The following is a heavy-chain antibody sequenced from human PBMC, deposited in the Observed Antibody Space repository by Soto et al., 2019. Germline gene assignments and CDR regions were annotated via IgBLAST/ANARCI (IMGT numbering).Heavy chain of an antibody. J-gene: IGHJ4*02. CDR2: IYYSGST. D-gene: IGHD2-8*01. CDR3: ARVSLMVYASDY. Sequence: SETLSLTCTVSGGSISSGDYYWSWIRQPPGKGLEWIGYIYYSGSTYYNPSLKSRVTISVDTSKNQFSLKLSSVTAADTAVYYCARVSLMVYASDYWGQGTLVTVSS. V-gene: IGHV4-30-4*01. CDR1: GGSISSGDYY.